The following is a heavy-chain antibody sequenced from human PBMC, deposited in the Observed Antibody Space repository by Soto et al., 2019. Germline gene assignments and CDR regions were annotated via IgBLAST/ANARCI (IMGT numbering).Heavy chain of an antibody. V-gene: IGHV1-18*01. J-gene: IGHJ6*02. Sequence: ASVKVSCKASGYTFTSYGISWVRQAPGQGLEWMGWFSAYNVNTNYAQKLQGRVTMTTDTSTSTAFMELRSLRFDDTAVYFCARYIVLVPAAMDYYYYGMDVWGQGTTVTVSS. CDR2: FSAYNVNT. CDR3: ARYIVLVPAAMDYYYYGMDV. D-gene: IGHD2-2*01. CDR1: GYTFTSYG.